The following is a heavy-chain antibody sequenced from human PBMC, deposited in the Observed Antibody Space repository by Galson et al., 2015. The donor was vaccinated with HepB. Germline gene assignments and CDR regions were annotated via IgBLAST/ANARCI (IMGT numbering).Heavy chain of an antibody. Sequence: SLRLSCAASGFTFSDYYMSWIRQAPGKGLEWVSYISSSSSYTNYADSVKGRFTISRDNAKNSLYLQMNSLRAEDTAVYYCARALDYGGNSPGLSLLSENWFDPWGQGTLVTVSS. D-gene: IGHD4-23*01. J-gene: IGHJ5*02. CDR2: ISSSSSYT. CDR1: GFTFSDYY. CDR3: ARALDYGGNSPGLSLLSENWFDP. V-gene: IGHV3-11*06.